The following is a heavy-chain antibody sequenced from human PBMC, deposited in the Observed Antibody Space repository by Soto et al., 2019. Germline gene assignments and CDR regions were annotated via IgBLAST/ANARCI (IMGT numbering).Heavy chain of an antibody. Sequence: EVQLVESGGGLVQPGGSLRLSCAASGFTFSTYSMNWVRQAPGKGLEWVSYISPTGSTIYYADSVKGRFTISRDNAMNSLSLQLNSLRDDDTAVYYCARDRAMEDYWGHGTLVIVSS. CDR1: GFTFSTYS. V-gene: IGHV3-48*02. CDR3: ARDRAMEDY. J-gene: IGHJ4*01. D-gene: IGHD5-18*01. CDR2: ISPTGSTI.